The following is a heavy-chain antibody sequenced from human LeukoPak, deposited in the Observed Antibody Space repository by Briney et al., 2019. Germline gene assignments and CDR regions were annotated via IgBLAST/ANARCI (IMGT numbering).Heavy chain of an antibody. Sequence: GGSLRLSCAASGFTLSSYAMSWVRQAPGKGLEWVSAISGSGGSTYYADSVKGRFTISRDNSKNTLYLQMNSLRAEDTAVYYCARDFYSSGWYGNIDYWGQGTLVTVSS. D-gene: IGHD6-19*01. CDR2: ISGSGGST. CDR1: GFTLSSYA. J-gene: IGHJ4*02. CDR3: ARDFYSSGWYGNIDY. V-gene: IGHV3-23*01.